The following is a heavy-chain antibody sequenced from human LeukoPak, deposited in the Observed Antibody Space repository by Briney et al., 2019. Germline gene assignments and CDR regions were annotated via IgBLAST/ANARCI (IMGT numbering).Heavy chain of an antibody. CDR3: TTGPFYDSSGYRLDY. J-gene: IGHJ4*02. CDR1: GFTFGEYA. Sequence: GRSLRLSCTASGFTFGEYAMTGVRQAPGEGLEWVGFVRSKANGGSTEYAASVKGRFTISSDDSKSIAYLQMNSLKTEDTAMYYCTTGPFYDSSGYRLDYWGQGTLVTVSS. V-gene: IGHV3-49*04. D-gene: IGHD3-22*01. CDR2: VRSKANGGST.